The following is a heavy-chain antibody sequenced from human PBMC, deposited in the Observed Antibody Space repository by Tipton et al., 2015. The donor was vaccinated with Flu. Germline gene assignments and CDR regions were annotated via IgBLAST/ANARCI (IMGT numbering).Heavy chain of an antibody. D-gene: IGHD3-3*01. CDR2: VHPDGSPT. CDR3: ARDTETSGQDGRFDP. V-gene: IGHV3-74*01. Sequence: SLRLSCTASGFTFTAYWMVWVRQDAARGLVWVSHVHPDGSPTIYADSVKGRFTITRDTVKNSLYLQMNSIRAGDTAVYYCARDTETSGQDGRFDPWGQGTLVTVSS. J-gene: IGHJ5*02. CDR1: GFTFTAYW.